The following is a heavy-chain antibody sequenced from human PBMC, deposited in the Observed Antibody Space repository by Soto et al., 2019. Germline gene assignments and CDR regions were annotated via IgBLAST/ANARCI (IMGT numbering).Heavy chain of an antibody. D-gene: IGHD6-25*01. CDR2: VYYIGRN. V-gene: IGHV4-61*01. Sequence: QVQLQESGPGLVKPAETLYLTCTVSGGSVSSGSFYWSWIRQRPGMGLEWSGFVYYIGRNNYNPCRKGRVAISVATSKNQFSLKMGSVTAADTAVYYCAAGYSNGLCDPWGQGTRVTVSS. J-gene: IGHJ5*02. CDR3: AAGYSNGLCDP. CDR1: GGSVSSGSFY.